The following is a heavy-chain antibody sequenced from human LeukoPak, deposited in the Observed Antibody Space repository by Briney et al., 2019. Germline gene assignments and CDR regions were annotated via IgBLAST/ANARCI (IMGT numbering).Heavy chain of an antibody. V-gene: IGHV1-18*01. J-gene: IGHJ4*02. Sequence: ASVKVSCKASGYTFTSYGIGWVRQAPGQGLEWMGWISAYNGNTNCAQKLQGRVTMTTDTSTSTAYMELRSLRSDDTAVYYCARDSEYCGGDCYSVYWGQGTLVTVSS. CDR1: GYTFTSYG. D-gene: IGHD2-21*02. CDR3: ARDSEYCGGDCYSVY. CDR2: ISAYNGNT.